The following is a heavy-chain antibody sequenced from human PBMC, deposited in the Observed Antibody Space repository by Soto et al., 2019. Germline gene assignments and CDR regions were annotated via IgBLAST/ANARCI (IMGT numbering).Heavy chain of an antibody. J-gene: IGHJ4*02. V-gene: IGHV1-24*01. Sequence: ASVKVSCKVSGYTLTELSMHWVRQAPGKGLEWMGGFDPEDGETIYAQKFQGRVTMTEDTSTDTAYMELSSLRSEDTAVYYCATATRELSYGFPGSYFDYWGQGTLVTVS. CDR3: ATATRELSYGFPGSYFDY. D-gene: IGHD1-26*01. CDR2: FDPEDGET. CDR1: GYTLTELS.